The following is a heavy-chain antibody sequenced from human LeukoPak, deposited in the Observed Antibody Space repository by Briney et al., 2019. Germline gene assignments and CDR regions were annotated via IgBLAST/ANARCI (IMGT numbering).Heavy chain of an antibody. CDR1: GYTFTSYA. CDR2: INAGNGNT. D-gene: IGHD5-18*01. Sequence: GASVKVPCKASGYTFTSYAMHWVRQAPGQGLEWMGWINAGNGNTKYSQKFQGRVTITRDTSASTAYMELSSLRSEDTAVYYCARQDTAMVNFDYWGQGTLVTVSS. J-gene: IGHJ4*02. V-gene: IGHV1-3*01. CDR3: ARQDTAMVNFDY.